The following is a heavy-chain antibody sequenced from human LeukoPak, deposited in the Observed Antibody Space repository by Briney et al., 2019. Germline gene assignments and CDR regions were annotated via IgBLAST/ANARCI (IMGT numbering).Heavy chain of an antibody. J-gene: IGHJ4*02. CDR1: GFTFGSYA. CDR3: ARSLEPGSRIDY. Sequence: GGSLRLSCAASGFTFGSYAMHWVRQAPGKGLEWVAVISYDGSNKYYADSVKGRFTISRDNSKNTLYLQMNSLRAEDTAVYYCARSLEPGSRIDYWGQGTLVTVSS. CDR2: ISYDGSNK. D-gene: IGHD1-14*01. V-gene: IGHV3-30*01.